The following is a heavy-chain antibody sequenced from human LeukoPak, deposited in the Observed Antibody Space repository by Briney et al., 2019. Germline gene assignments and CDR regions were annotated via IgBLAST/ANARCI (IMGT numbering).Heavy chain of an antibody. CDR3: ARRLLWFYWFDP. CDR2: IYYSGST. Sequence: SETLSLTCTVSGYSISSGYYWGWIRQPPGKGLEWIGSIYYSGSTYYNPSLKSRVTISVDTSKNQFSLKLSSVTAADTAVYYCARRLLWFYWFDPWGQGTLVTVSS. D-gene: IGHD3-10*01. V-gene: IGHV4-38-2*02. J-gene: IGHJ5*02. CDR1: GYSISSGYY.